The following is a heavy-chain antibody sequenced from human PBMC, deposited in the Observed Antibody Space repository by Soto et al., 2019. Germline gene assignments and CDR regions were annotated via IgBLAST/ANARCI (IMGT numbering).Heavy chain of an antibody. J-gene: IGHJ4*02. D-gene: IGHD7-27*01. CDR2: IHDGGTT. Sequence: QVQLQESGPRLVSPSQTLSLTCTVSGGSISSAAYCWSWIRQSPDKGLEWIGHIHDGGTTYSSPSRSGRVTISADTSETQFSLKLSSVSAADTAAEYCARGPSGDKIDYWGQGIQVTVSS. CDR3: ARGPSGDKIDY. CDR1: GGSISSAAYC. V-gene: IGHV4-30-4*01.